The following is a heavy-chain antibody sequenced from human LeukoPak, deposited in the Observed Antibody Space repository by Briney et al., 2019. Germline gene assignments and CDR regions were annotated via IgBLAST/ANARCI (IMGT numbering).Heavy chain of an antibody. V-gene: IGHV3-21*01. CDR1: ESAFSRLW. D-gene: IGHD2-2*02. CDR2: ISGGTNNI. Sequence: GGSLRLSCVVSESAFSRLWMNWVRQAPGRGLEWVSSISGGTNNIHNADSVKGRFTISRDNAKNSLYLQMNSLRAEDTAVYYCARDYLPASYQLLYGGCWFDPWGQGTLVTVSS. CDR3: ARDYLPASYQLLYGGCWFDP. J-gene: IGHJ5*02.